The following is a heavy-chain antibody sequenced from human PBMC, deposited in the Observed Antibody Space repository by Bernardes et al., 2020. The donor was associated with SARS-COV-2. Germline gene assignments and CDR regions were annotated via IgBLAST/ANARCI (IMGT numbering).Heavy chain of an antibody. CDR3: AKGGPYKWNKNLA. CDR1: GRCLRGFY. D-gene: IGHD1-20*01. J-gene: IGHJ4*02. Sequence: SNTLQVSCVFFGRCLRGFYCTWMQTRPEKGLEWIEEINQSGSSNYNPSLKGRATMSVDTSKNQFSLKLSSVSAAETAVYYCAKGGPYKWNKNLAWGQGTLVTVYS. CDR2: INQSGSS. V-gene: IGHV4-34*01.